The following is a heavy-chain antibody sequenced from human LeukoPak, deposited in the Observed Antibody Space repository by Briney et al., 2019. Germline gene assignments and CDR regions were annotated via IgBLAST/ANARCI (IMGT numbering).Heavy chain of an antibody. D-gene: IGHD6-13*01. J-gene: IGHJ3*02. Sequence: GGSLRLTCAASGFTFSTYWMSWVRQAPGKGLEWVANINQDGSVKYYMDSVKGRFTISRDNAENTLYLQMNSLRAEDTAVYYCARGIAALPIWGQGTMVTVSS. V-gene: IGHV3-7*01. CDR3: ARGIAALPI. CDR2: INQDGSVK. CDR1: GFTFSTYW.